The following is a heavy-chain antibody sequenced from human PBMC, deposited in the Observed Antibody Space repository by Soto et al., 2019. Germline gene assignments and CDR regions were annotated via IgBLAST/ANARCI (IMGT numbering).Heavy chain of an antibody. CDR1: GVPIRSYF. Sequence: ETLTHTCTVSGVPIRSYFWTWIRQPPGKGLEWIGSTYYTADTKYNPSLESRATISADPSKKQFSLRLGPVTAADTALYYCAGSDIREFPFHYWGEVALATV. V-gene: IGHV4-59*01. CDR3: AGSDIREFPFHY. D-gene: IGHD3-9*01. CDR2: TYYTADT. J-gene: IGHJ4*02.